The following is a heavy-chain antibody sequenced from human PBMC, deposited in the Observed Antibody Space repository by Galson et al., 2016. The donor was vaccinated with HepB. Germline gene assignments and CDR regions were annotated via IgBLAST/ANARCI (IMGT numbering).Heavy chain of an antibody. CDR1: GFTFSSYS. J-gene: IGHJ4*02. CDR3: AKETKFFDSGAYSPKGYCLDN. Sequence: SLRLSCAGSGFTFSSYSMNWVRQVSGKGLEWVSSISSRSTYKHYAASVKGRFTISRDNSKNTLYLQMNSLSAEDTAVYYCAKETKFFDSGAYSPKGYCLDNWGQGTLVIVSS. CDR2: ISSRSTYK. V-gene: IGHV3-21*01. D-gene: IGHD3-22*01.